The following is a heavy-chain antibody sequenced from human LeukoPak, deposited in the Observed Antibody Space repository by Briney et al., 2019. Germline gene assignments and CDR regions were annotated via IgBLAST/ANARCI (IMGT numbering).Heavy chain of an antibody. J-gene: IGHJ4*02. Sequence: GGSLRLSCAASGFTFSSYGMHWVRQAPGKGLEWVAVISYDGSNKYYADSVKGRFTISRDNSKNTLYLQMNSLRAEDTAVYYCAKDLWSHDSSGYLTYDYWGQGTLATVSS. CDR2: ISYDGSNK. CDR1: GFTFSSYG. D-gene: IGHD3-22*01. V-gene: IGHV3-30*18. CDR3: AKDLWSHDSSGYLTYDY.